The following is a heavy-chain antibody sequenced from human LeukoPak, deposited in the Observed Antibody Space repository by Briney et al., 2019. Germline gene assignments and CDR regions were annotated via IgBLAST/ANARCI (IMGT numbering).Heavy chain of an antibody. J-gene: IGHJ6*03. CDR1: GFTFSTYW. Sequence: GGSLRLSCAASGFTFSTYWMHWVRQAPGKGLVWVSRIKSDGSYTNYADSVKGRFTIFRDNAKNTLYLQMNSLRVDDTAVYFCARGTEVDIWDYYVAAWGKGTTVTVSS. CDR2: IKSDGSYT. D-gene: IGHD2-2*03. V-gene: IGHV3-74*01. CDR3: ARGTEVDIWDYYVAA.